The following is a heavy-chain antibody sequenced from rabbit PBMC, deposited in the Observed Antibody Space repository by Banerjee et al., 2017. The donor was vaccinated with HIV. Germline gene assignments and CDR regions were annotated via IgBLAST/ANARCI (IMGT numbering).Heavy chain of an antibody. CDR2: IYTGSGSA. J-gene: IGHJ4*01. CDR1: GIDFSSGYD. D-gene: IGHD1-1*01. V-gene: IGHV1S40*01. CDR3: AGSLLDNANL. Sequence: LEESGGDLVKPGASLTLTCKASGIDFSSGYDMCWVRQAPGKGLEWIACIYTGSGSALYVSWAKGRFTISKTSSTTVTLQMTSLTAADTATYLCAGSLLDNANLWGPGTLVTVS.